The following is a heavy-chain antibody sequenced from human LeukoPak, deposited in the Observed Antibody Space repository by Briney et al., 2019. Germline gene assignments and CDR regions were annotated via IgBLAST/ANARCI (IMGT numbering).Heavy chain of an antibody. J-gene: IGHJ4*02. Sequence: PSETLSLTCAVSGYSISSGYYWGWIRQPPGKGLEWIGSIYHSGSTYYNPSLKSRVTISVDTSKNQFSLKLSSVTAADTAVYYCARDHYYDSSGYYVGLGFDYWGQGTLVTVSS. CDR3: ARDHYYDSSGYYVGLGFDY. V-gene: IGHV4-38-2*02. CDR2: IYHSGST. D-gene: IGHD3-22*01. CDR1: GYSISSGYY.